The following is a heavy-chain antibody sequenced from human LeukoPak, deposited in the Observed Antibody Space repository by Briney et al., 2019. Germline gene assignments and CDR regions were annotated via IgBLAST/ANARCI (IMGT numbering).Heavy chain of an antibody. Sequence: GASVKVSCEASGYTFTNYHMHWVRQAPGQGLQWMGIINPSGGSTSYAQKFQGRVTLTRDTSTSTVYMELCSLRSEDTAVYYCARSYDSSAYTYFDYWGQGTLVTVSS. CDR3: ARSYDSSAYTYFDY. CDR2: INPSGGST. CDR1: GYTFTNYH. D-gene: IGHD3-22*01. V-gene: IGHV1-46*01. J-gene: IGHJ4*02.